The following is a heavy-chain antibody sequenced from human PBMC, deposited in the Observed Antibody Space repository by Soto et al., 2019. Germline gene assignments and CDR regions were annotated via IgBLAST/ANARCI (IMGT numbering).Heavy chain of an antibody. J-gene: IGHJ4*02. Sequence: PSQTLSLTCTVSGGSISSSSYYWGWIRQPPGKGLEWIGSIYYSGSTYYNPSLKSRVTISVDTSMNQFSLKLSSVTAADTAVYYCARRIVATETSDYWGQGTLVTVSS. V-gene: IGHV4-39*01. CDR2: IYYSGST. CDR3: ARRIVATETSDY. D-gene: IGHD5-12*01. CDR1: GGSISSSSYY.